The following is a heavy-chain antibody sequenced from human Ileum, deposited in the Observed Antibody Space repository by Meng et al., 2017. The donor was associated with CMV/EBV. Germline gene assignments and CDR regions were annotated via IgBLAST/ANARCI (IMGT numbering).Heavy chain of an antibody. CDR2: IYYNGIT. V-gene: IGHV4-30-4*01. J-gene: IGHJ5*02. CDR3: AKYSGPSRWFDP. CDR1: GASITNDDYY. Sequence: VQLQESGPGLVKPSQTLSLTCTVSGASITNDDYYWSWIRQPPGKGLEWIGYIYYNGITYYNPSLKSRIAILVDTSKSQFSLIVSSVTAADTAVYYCAKYSGPSRWFDPWGQGTLVTVSS. D-gene: IGHD5-12*01.